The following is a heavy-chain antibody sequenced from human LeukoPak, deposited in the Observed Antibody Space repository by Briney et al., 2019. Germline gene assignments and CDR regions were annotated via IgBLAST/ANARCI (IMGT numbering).Heavy chain of an antibody. CDR3: ARDSTMVVTGGAFDI. CDR2: IYTSGST. Sequence: SQTLSLTCTVSGGSISSGSYYWSWIRQPAGKGLEWIGRIYTSGSTNYNPSLKSRVTISVDTSKNQFSLKLSSVTAADTAVYYCARDSTMVVTGGAFDIWGQGTIVTVSS. D-gene: IGHD4-23*01. CDR1: GGSISSGSYY. J-gene: IGHJ3*02. V-gene: IGHV4-61*02.